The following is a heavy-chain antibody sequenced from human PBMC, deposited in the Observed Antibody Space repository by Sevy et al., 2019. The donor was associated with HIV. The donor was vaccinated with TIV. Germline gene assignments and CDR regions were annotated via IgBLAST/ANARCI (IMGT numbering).Heavy chain of an antibody. CDR2: ISSGSSFT. CDR3: ARATDPRYCSGTSCYTGALDL. CDR1: GFIFSNYN. J-gene: IGHJ4*02. D-gene: IGHD2-2*02. Sequence: GGSLRLSCAASGFIFSNYNMNWVRQAPGKGLEWVTSISSGSSFTYYADSGKGRFAVSRDNSKNSLSLQMNSVRAADTAVYYCARATDPRYCSGTSCYTGALDLWGQGALVTVSS. V-gene: IGHV3-21*01.